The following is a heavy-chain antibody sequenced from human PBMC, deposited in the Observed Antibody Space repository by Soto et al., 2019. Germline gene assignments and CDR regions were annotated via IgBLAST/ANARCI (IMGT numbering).Heavy chain of an antibody. Sequence: ASVKVSCKASGYTFTSYGISWVRQAPGQGLEWMGWISAHNGNKKYAQKLQGRVTMTTDTSKNQVVLTMTNMDPVDTATYYCARISSSGSIDYWGQGTLVTVSS. CDR3: ARISSSGSIDY. D-gene: IGHD6-19*01. CDR1: GYTFTSYG. CDR2: ISAHNGNK. V-gene: IGHV1-18*01. J-gene: IGHJ4*02.